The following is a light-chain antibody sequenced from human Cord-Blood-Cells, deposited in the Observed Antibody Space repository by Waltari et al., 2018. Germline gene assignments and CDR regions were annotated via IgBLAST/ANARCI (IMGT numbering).Light chain of an antibody. J-gene: IGLJ3*02. V-gene: IGLV2-14*01. CDR2: EVS. Sequence: QSALTQPASVSGSPGQSVTIPCPGTSSDVGGYNYVPWYQQHPGKAPKLLIYEVSKRPSGVSNRFSGSKSGNTASLTISGLQAEDEADYYCCSYTSSSTLVFGGGTKLTVL. CDR3: CSYTSSSTLV. CDR1: SSDVGGYNY.